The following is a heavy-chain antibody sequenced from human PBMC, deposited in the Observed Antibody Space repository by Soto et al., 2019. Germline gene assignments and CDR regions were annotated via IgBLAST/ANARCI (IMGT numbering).Heavy chain of an antibody. D-gene: IGHD5-12*01. CDR1: GGSFSGYY. Sequence: SETLSLTCAVYGGSFSGYYWSWIRQPPGKGLEWIGEINHSGSTNYNPSLKSRVTISVDTSKNQFSLKLSSVTAADTAVYYCARGGYNSPHYYYYYGMDVWGQGTTVTVSS. J-gene: IGHJ6*02. V-gene: IGHV4-34*01. CDR3: ARGGYNSPHYYYYYGMDV. CDR2: INHSGST.